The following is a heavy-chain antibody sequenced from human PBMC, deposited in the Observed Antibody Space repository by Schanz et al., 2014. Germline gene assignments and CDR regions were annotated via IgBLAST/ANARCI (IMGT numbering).Heavy chain of an antibody. D-gene: IGHD2-21*01. CDR1: GGSINSGGYR. CDR3: ARLGTVLSGYSGY. CDR2: MYSSGST. Sequence: QLQLQESGPGLVKASETLSLTCSVSGGSINSGGYRWGWIRQPPGKGLEWIGTMYSSGSTYYNPSLKSRVTISVAAAKTQFSLRLTTGTAADTAVYYCARLGTVLSGYSGYWGQGTLVTVSS. V-gene: IGHV4-39*01. J-gene: IGHJ4*02.